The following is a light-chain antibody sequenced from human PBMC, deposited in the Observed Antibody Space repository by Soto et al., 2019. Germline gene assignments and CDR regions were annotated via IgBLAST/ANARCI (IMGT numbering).Light chain of an antibody. J-gene: IGKJ1*01. CDR3: LQGTHWPPT. CDR2: TVS. CDR1: QSLVYSDGDTY. V-gene: IGKV2-30*01. Sequence: DVVMTQSPLSLPVTLGQPASISCRSSQSLVYSDGDTYLSWFQQRPGKSPRRLIYTVSNRDSGVPDSFGGSGSGTDFTLKISRVEAEDVGVYYYLQGTHWPPTFGQGTKVEIK.